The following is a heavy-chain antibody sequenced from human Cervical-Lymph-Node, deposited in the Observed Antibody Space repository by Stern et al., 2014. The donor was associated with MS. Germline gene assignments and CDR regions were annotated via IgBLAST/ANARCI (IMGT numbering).Heavy chain of an antibody. CDR2: VYYSGAT. CDR3: AKHACTGAACPFDL. CDR1: GDSISSYTHY. J-gene: IGHJ4*02. Sequence: QVQLQESGPGLVKPSETLSLTCAVSGDSISSYTHYWAWIRQPPGKGLEWIGSVYYSGATYYNPPLKSPLTISVNKSKNHSAWGRNSVTAADTAVYYCAKHACTGAACPFDLWGQGTLVTVSS. D-gene: IGHD2-8*02. V-gene: IGHV4-39*01.